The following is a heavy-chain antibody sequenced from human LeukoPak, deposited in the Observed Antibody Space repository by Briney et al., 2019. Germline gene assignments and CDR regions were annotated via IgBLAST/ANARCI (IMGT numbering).Heavy chain of an antibody. CDR3: ARHQGFGAFEI. J-gene: IGHJ3*02. CDR1: GGSISSYY. Sequence: SETLSLTCTVSGGSISSYYWSWIRQPPGKGLEWIGYVYYSGSTNYNPSLKSRVTISVDTSKNQFSLKLSSVTAADTAVYYCARHQGFGAFEIWGQGTMVTVSS. D-gene: IGHD3-10*01. CDR2: VYYSGST. V-gene: IGHV4-59*08.